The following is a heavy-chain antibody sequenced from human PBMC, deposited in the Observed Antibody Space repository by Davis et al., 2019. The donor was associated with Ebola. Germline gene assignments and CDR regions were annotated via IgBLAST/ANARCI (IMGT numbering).Heavy chain of an antibody. D-gene: IGHD6-13*01. V-gene: IGHV5-51*01. CDR2: IYPGDSDT. CDR1: GYSFSTYR. CDR3: ARRAGLDSSSWYYFDY. Sequence: GESLKISCKASGYSFSTYRIGWVRQRPGKGLEWMGIIYPGDSDTRYNPAFQGQVTISADKSISTAYLQWRSLKASDSAIYYCARRAGLDSSSWYYFDYWGQGTLVTVSS. J-gene: IGHJ4*02.